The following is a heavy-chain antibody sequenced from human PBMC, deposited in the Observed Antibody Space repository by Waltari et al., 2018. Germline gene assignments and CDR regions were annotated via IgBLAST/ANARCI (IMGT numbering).Heavy chain of an antibody. CDR3: ARLEHDFWSNWFDP. CDR1: GGTFSSYA. J-gene: IGHJ5*02. Sequence: QVQLVQSGAEVKKPGSSVKVSCKASGGTFSSYAISWVRQAPGQGLEWMGGIIPIFCTASYAQKFQGRVTITTDESTSTAYMELGSLRAEDTAVYYCARLEHDFWSNWFDPWGQGTLVTVSS. V-gene: IGHV1-69*05. D-gene: IGHD3-3*01. CDR2: IIPIFCTA.